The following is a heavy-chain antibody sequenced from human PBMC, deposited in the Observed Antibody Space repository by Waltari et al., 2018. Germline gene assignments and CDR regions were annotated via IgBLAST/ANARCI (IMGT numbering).Heavy chain of an antibody. D-gene: IGHD3-10*01. CDR2: INYDGSEK. Sequence: EVQLVESGGGLVQPGGSLRLPCEVSAFTFSTYWMTWVRQASGRGLEWVANINYDGSEKNYVDSVKGRFSISRDNARNSLYLQMNSLRAEDTAVYYCATYRWLGYWGQGTLVTVSS. CDR1: AFTFSTYW. J-gene: IGHJ4*02. V-gene: IGHV3-7*03. CDR3: ATYRWLGY.